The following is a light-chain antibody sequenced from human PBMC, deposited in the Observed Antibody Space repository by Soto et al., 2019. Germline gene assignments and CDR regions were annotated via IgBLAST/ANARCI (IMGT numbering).Light chain of an antibody. CDR1: SSNIGAGYD. Sequence: QSVLTQPPSVSGAPGQTVTISCSGSSSNIGAGYDVHWYQHLPGTVPKLMIYDAYERPLGVSNRFSGSKSGNTASLTISGLQNEDEADYYCSSYTDDRSYVFGSGTKLTVL. V-gene: IGLV1-40*01. CDR3: SSYTDDRSYV. CDR2: DAY. J-gene: IGLJ1*01.